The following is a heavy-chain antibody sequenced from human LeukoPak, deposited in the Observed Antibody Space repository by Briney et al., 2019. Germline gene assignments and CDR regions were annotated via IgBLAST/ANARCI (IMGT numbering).Heavy chain of an antibody. Sequence: ASVKASCKASGYTFTGYYMHWVRQAPGHGLEWMGWINPNSGCTNYPQKFQVRVTMTRDTSISTAYMELSRLRSDGTAVYYCAAGVVQQLAPSPFDYWGQGTLVTVSS. CDR3: AAGVVQQLAPSPFDY. CDR1: GYTFTGYY. V-gene: IGHV1-2*02. D-gene: IGHD6-13*01. CDR2: INPNSGCT. J-gene: IGHJ4*02.